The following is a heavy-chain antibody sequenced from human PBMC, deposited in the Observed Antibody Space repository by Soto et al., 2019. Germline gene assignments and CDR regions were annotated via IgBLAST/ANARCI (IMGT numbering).Heavy chain of an antibody. J-gene: IGHJ4*02. CDR2: IMPIFGSA. CDR3: ASQFDSDTTGYYYAY. V-gene: IGHV1-69*13. CDR1: GGTFSMNT. D-gene: IGHD3-22*01. Sequence: SVKVSCKASGGTFSMNTISWVRQAPGQGLEWRGGIMPIFGSANYAQKFQGRVTITADENTRTVYMELSRLRSEDTAVYYCASQFDSDTTGYYYAYWGQGTLVTVSS.